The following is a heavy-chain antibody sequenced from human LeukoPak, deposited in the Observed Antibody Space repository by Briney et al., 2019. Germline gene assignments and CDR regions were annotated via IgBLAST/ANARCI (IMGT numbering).Heavy chain of an antibody. J-gene: IGHJ4*02. CDR3: AKGRGFVVVVAASFDY. Sequence: GRSLRLSCAASGFTFDDYAMHWVRQAPGKGLEWVSGISWNSGSIGYADSVKGRFTISRDNAKNSLYLQMNSLRAEDTAVYYCAKGRGFVVVVAASFDYWGQGSLVTVSS. V-gene: IGHV3-9*01. D-gene: IGHD2-15*01. CDR2: ISWNSGSI. CDR1: GFTFDDYA.